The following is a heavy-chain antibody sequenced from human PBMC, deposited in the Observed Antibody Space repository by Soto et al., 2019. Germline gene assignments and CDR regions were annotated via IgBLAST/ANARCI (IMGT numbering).Heavy chain of an antibody. CDR1: GFTFSSYA. CDR3: ARPQEGSHYYYYYGMDV. CDR2: ISYDGSNK. D-gene: IGHD2-15*01. Sequence: GRSLRLSCAASGFTFSSYAMHWVRQAPGKGLEWVAVISYDGSNKYYADSVKGRFTISRDNSKNTLYLQMNSLRAEDTAVDYCARPQEGSHYYYYYGMDVWGQGTTVTVSS. V-gene: IGHV3-30-3*01. J-gene: IGHJ6*02.